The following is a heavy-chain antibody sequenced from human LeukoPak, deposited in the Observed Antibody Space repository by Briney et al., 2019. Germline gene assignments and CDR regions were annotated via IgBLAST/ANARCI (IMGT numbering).Heavy chain of an antibody. CDR1: GYSISSGYY. CDR2: IYHSGST. J-gene: IGHJ4*02. V-gene: IGHV4-38-2*02. Sequence: PSETLSLTCTVSGYSISSGYYWGWIRQPPGKGLEWIGSIYHSGSTNYNPSLKSRVTISVDTSKNQFSLKLSFVTAADTAVYYCARTPQGLTEFDYWGQGTLVTASS. CDR3: ARTPQGLTEFDY. D-gene: IGHD1-14*01.